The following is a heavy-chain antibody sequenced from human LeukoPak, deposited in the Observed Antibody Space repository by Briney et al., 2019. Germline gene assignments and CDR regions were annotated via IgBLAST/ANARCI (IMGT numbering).Heavy chain of an antibody. CDR3: ARSIGLTGGGVDV. D-gene: IGHD3-9*01. J-gene: IGHJ6*02. Sequence: PGGSLRLSCVASGFTFSDYNMNWVRQAPGKGLEWVSYITNGGSTIHHADSVKGRFTISRDNAKKTLYLQMNSLRAEDTAVYYCARSIGLTGGGVDVWGQGTTVTVSS. CDR1: GFTFSDYN. V-gene: IGHV3-11*01. CDR2: ITNGGSTI.